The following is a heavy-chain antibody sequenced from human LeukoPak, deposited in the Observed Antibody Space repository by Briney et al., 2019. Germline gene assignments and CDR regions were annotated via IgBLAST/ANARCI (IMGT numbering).Heavy chain of an antibody. CDR1: GYSISSGYY. D-gene: IGHD6-19*01. V-gene: IGHV4-38-2*02. J-gene: IGHJ4*02. Sequence: NPSETLSLTCTVSGYSISSGYYWGWIRQPPGKGLEWIGSIYYSGSTYYNPSLKSRVTISVDTSKNHFSLKLSSVTAADTAVYYCATSGWYLLPGIYWGQGTLVTVSS. CDR2: IYYSGST. CDR3: ATSGWYLLPGIY.